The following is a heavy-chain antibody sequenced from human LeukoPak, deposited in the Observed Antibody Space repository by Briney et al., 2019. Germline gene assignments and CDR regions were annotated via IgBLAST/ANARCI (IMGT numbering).Heavy chain of an antibody. Sequence: SETLSLTCTVSGGSISSSSYYWGWIRQPPGKGLEWIGSIYYSGSTYYNPSLKSRVTISVDTSKSQFSLKLSSVTAADTAVYYCARSGFSSGYYIGVGMDVWGQGTTVTVSS. J-gene: IGHJ6*02. CDR1: GGSISSSSYY. V-gene: IGHV4-39*01. D-gene: IGHD3-3*01. CDR3: ARSGFSSGYYIGVGMDV. CDR2: IYYSGST.